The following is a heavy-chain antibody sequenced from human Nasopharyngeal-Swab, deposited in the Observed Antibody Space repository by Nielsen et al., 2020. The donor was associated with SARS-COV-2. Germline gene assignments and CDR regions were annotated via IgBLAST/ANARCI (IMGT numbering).Heavy chain of an antibody. CDR3: ARESPAAGTAFDI. D-gene: IGHD6-13*01. CDR1: GGSISSYY. Sequence: SETLSLTCIVSGGSISSYYWSWIRQPPGKGLEWIGYIYYSGSTNYNPSLKSRVTISVDTSKNQFSLKLSSVTAADTAVYYCARESPAAGTAFDIWGQGTMVTVSS. CDR2: IYYSGST. J-gene: IGHJ3*02. V-gene: IGHV4-59*13.